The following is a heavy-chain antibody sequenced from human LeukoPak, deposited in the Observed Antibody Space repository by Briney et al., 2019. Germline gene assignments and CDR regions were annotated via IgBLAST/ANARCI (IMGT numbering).Heavy chain of an antibody. V-gene: IGHV3-7*01. D-gene: IGHD2-21*02. J-gene: IGHJ4*02. CDR3: ARPIPGHIVVVTATYFDY. Sequence: GGSLRLSYAASGFTFSSYWMSCVRQAPGKGLEWVANIKQDGSEKYYVDSVKGRFTISRDNSKNTLYLQMNSLRAEDTAVYYCARPIPGHIVVVTATYFDYWGQGTLVTVSS. CDR2: IKQDGSEK. CDR1: GFTFSSYW.